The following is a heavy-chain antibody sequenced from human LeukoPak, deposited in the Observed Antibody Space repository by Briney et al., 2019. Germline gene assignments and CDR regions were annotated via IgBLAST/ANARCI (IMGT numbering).Heavy chain of an antibody. CDR3: ARHSPVGIFYFDY. J-gene: IGHJ4*02. D-gene: IGHD1-26*01. CDR2: IYYSGST. Sequence: SETLSLTCTFSGGSISNSSSYWGWIRQPPGKGLEWIGSIYYSGSTYYNPSLKSRVTISVDTSKNQFSLKLSSVTAADTAVYYCARHSPVGIFYFDYWGKGTLVAVSS. CDR1: GGSISNSSSY. V-gene: IGHV4-39*01.